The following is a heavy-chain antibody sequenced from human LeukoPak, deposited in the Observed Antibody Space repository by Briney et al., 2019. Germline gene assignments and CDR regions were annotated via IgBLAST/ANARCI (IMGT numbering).Heavy chain of an antibody. CDR3: AKGNGDFLDY. J-gene: IGHJ4*02. CDR1: AVTLSHHP. Sequence: GGSLRLSCAVSAVTLSHHPMTWVGQAPGKGLEWVAGVSGNGLSKYYADSMKGRFTVSRDNAKNTVYLQMNSLRADDTAVYYCAKGNGDFLDYWGQGTLVTVSS. D-gene: IGHD1-1*01. CDR2: VSGNGLSK. V-gene: IGHV3-23*01.